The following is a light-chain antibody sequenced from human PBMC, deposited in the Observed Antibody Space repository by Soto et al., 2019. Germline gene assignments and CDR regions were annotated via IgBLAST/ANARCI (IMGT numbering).Light chain of an antibody. V-gene: IGKV3-11*01. CDR2: EAS. Sequence: EIVLTQSPATLSLSPGERATLSCRASQSVSSYLAWYQQKPGQAPRLLIYEASNRATGIPARFSGSGSGTDVTRTISILEPEDFAVYYRQQRSNWPPALTFGGGTKVEIK. CDR1: QSVSSY. CDR3: QQRSNWPPALT. J-gene: IGKJ4*01.